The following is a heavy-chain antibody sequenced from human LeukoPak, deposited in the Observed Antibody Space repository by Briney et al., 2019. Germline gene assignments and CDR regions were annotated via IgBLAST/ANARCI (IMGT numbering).Heavy chain of an antibody. D-gene: IGHD2-21*01. J-gene: IGHJ4*02. CDR2: ITNGGSIT. Sequence: PGGSLRLSCAASGFTFRSYEMNWVRQAPGKGLEWVSYITNGGSITYYADSVQGRFTISRDNAKNSLYLQMNSLRAEDTAVYYCARASILEWGQGTLVTVSS. CDR3: ARASILE. CDR1: GFTFRSYE. V-gene: IGHV3-48*03.